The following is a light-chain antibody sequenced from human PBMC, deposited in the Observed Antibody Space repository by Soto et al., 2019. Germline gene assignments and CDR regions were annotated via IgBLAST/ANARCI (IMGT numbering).Light chain of an antibody. CDR2: VAS. CDR1: QSVNDK. CDR3: PEYNDWQPFT. J-gene: IGKJ3*01. V-gene: IGKV3-15*01. Sequence: RVRPQSRATVSXXPGEXATLXXRXSQSVNDKVAWFQQKPCQASMLLIIVASTTATRIPAMFSCGWSGPEFNLTISSVPAEDFAVCCCPEYNDWQPFTFGPGSKLDLK.